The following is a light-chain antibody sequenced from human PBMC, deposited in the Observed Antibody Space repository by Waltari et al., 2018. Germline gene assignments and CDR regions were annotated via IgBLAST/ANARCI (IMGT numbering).Light chain of an antibody. CDR3: CSYAGGTASIL. J-gene: IGLJ2*01. Sequence: QSALTQPASVSGSPGQSITISCTGTSSDVGSHNLFSWYQHHPGNAPKLMIYEDTKRPSGVSNRFSGSKSGNTASLTISGLQAEDEADYYCCSYAGGTASILLGGGTKLTVL. V-gene: IGLV2-23*01. CDR2: EDT. CDR1: SSDVGSHNL.